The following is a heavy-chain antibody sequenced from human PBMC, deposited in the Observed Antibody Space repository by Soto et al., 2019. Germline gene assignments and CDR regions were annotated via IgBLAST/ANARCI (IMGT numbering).Heavy chain of an antibody. CDR3: ARGPVGGYYDSSGYPTNFDY. V-gene: IGHV1-46*03. CDR2: INPSGGST. Sequence: ASVKVSCKASGYTFTSYYMHWVRQAPGQGLEWMGIINPSGGSTSYAQKFQGRVTMTRDTSTSTVYMELSSLRSEDTAVYYCARGPVGGYYDSSGYPTNFDYWGQGTLVTVSS. CDR1: GYTFTSYY. D-gene: IGHD3-22*01. J-gene: IGHJ4*02.